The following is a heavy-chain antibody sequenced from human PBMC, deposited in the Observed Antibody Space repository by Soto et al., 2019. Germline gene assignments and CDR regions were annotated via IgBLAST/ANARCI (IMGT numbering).Heavy chain of an antibody. J-gene: IGHJ6*04. CDR2: IYWDADK. CDR1: GFSLSTAGVG. Sequence: QITLKESGPPLVKPTQTLTLTCTFSGFSLSTAGVGVGWVRQPPGKALEWLALIYWDADKRYSPSLKRRHTITKDTSKNPVAPTITNMNPVDTTTYYCAHRDDDACYGMDVWGKGTKVTVSS. V-gene: IGHV2-5*02. D-gene: IGHD3-16*01. CDR3: AHRDDDACYGMDV.